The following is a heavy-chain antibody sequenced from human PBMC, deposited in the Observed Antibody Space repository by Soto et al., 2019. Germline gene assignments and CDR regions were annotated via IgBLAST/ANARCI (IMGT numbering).Heavy chain of an antibody. J-gene: IGHJ4*02. V-gene: IGHV1-8*01. CDR2: MNPNSGNT. CDR3: ARDRRSSGWYGDY. D-gene: IGHD6-19*01. Sequence: QVQLVQSGAEVKKPGASVKVSCKASGYTFTSYDINWVRQATGQGLEWMGWMNPNSGNTGYAQKFQGRVTMTTDTSTSTAYMELRSLRSDDTAVYYCARDRRSSGWYGDYWGQGTLVTVSS. CDR1: GYTFTSYD.